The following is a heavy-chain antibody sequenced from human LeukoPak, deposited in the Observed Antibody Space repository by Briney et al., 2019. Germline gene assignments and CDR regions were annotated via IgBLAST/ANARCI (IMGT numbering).Heavy chain of an antibody. J-gene: IGHJ4*02. CDR2: ISYDGSNK. Sequence: GGSLRLSCAASGFTFSTYGMHWVRQAPGKGLEWVAVISYDGSNKYYADSVKGRFTISRDNAKNSLYLQMNSLRAEDTAVYYCARGRYDFWSGYSDYWGQGTLVTVSS. D-gene: IGHD3-3*01. CDR1: GFTFSTYG. CDR3: ARGRYDFWSGYSDY. V-gene: IGHV3-30*03.